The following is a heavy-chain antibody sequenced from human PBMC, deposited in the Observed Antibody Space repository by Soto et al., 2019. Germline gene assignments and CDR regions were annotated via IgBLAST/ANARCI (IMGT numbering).Heavy chain of an antibody. Sequence: ASVKVSCKASGYTFTSYAMHWVRQAPGQRLEWMGWINAGNGNTKYSQKFQGRVTITRDTSASTAYMELSSLRSEDTAVYYCALTGGGVGARRWLDPWGQGPLVTVS. CDR3: ALTGGGVGARRWLDP. J-gene: IGHJ5*02. CDR1: GYTFTSYA. D-gene: IGHD1-26*01. V-gene: IGHV1-3*01. CDR2: INAGNGNT.